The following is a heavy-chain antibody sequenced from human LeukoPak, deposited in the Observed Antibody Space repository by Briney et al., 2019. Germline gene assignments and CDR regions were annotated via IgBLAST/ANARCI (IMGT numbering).Heavy chain of an antibody. CDR1: GFTFSSYS. CDR3: ARQSPVVVPTSWFDP. CDR2: ISSSSSYI. V-gene: IGHV3-21*01. Sequence: GGSLRLSCAASGFTFSSYSMNWVRQAPGKGLEWVSSISSSSSYIYYTDSLKGRFTISRDNAKNSLYLQMNSLRAEDTAVYYCARQSPVVVPTSWFDPWGQGTLVTVSS. D-gene: IGHD2-2*01. J-gene: IGHJ5*02.